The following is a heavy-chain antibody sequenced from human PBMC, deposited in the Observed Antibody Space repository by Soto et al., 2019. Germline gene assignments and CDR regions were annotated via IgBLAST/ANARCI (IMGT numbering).Heavy chain of an antibody. CDR3: ARSPYSSGYYYAIDY. CDR2: INPSSGTT. CDR1: GYTLIMYY. J-gene: IGHJ4*02. Sequence: EASVKVSCKASGYTLIMYYIHWMRQAPGQGLEWMGIINPSSGTTTYAQKFQGRVTMTRDASTSTVYMDLSSLRSEDTAVCYCARSPYSSGYYYAIDYWGQGTQVTVSS. V-gene: IGHV1-46*01. D-gene: IGHD3-22*01.